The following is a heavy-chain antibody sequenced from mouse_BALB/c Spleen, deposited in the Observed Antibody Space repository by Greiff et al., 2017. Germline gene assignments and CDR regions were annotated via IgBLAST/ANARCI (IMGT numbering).Heavy chain of an antibody. CDR1: GYTFTSYY. CDR2: INPSNGGT. CDR3: TRDGSSLYWYFGV. V-gene: IGHV1S81*02. Sequence: QVQLQQSGAELVKPGASVKLSCKASGYTFTSYYMYWVKQRPGQGLEWIGEINPSNGGTNFNEKFKSKATLTVDKSSSTAYMQLSSLTSEDSAVYYCTRDGSSLYWYFGVWGAGTTVTVSS. J-gene: IGHJ1*01. D-gene: IGHD1-1*01.